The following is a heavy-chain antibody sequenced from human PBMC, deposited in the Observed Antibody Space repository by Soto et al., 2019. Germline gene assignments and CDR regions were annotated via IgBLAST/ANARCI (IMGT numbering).Heavy chain of an antibody. Sequence: PSETLSLTCTVSGGSISSGDYYWSWIRQPPGEGLEWIGYIYYSGSTYYNPSLNSRLTISVDTSKNQFSLKLSSVTAADTAVYYCARGSSRWDYWGQGTLVTVSS. D-gene: IGHD6-13*01. V-gene: IGHV4-30-4*01. CDR1: GGSISSGDYY. CDR3: ARGSSRWDY. J-gene: IGHJ4*02. CDR2: IYYSGST.